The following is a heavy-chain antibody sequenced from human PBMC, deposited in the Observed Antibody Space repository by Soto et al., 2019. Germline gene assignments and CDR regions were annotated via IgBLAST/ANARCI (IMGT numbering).Heavy chain of an antibody. CDR1: GYTFTSYY. CDR3: TFWGRREYCSSTSCSPVGFHP. V-gene: IGHV1-46*01. CDR2: INPSGGST. Sequence: ASVKVSCKASGYTFTSYYMHWVRQAPGQGLEWMGIINPSGGSTSYAQKFQGRVTMTRDTSTSTVYMELSSLRSEDTAVYYCTFWGRREYCSSTSCSPVGFHPPGQGTLVTGSS. J-gene: IGHJ5*02. D-gene: IGHD2-2*01.